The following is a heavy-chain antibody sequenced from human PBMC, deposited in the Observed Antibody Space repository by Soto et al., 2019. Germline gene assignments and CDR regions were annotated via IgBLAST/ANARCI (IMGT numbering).Heavy chain of an antibody. CDR3: ARAQWLVLDY. Sequence: PSETLSLTCAVSGGPISSGGYSWSWIRQPPGKGLEWIGYIYHSGSTYYNPSLKSRVTISLDRSKNHFSLKLSSVSAADTAVYYCARAQWLVLDYWGQGTLVTVSS. CDR1: GGPISSGGYS. V-gene: IGHV4-30-2*01. CDR2: IYHSGST. J-gene: IGHJ4*02. D-gene: IGHD6-19*01.